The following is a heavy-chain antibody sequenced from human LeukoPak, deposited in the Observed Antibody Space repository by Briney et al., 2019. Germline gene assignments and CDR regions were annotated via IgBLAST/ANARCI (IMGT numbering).Heavy chain of an antibody. Sequence: SETLSLTCTVSGGSISSYYWSWIRQPPGKGLEWIGYIYYSGSTNYNPSLKSRVTISVETSKNQFSLKLSSVTAADTAVYYCAREGPYDFWSGYLDYWGQGTLVTVSS. CDR3: AREGPYDFWSGYLDY. V-gene: IGHV4-59*01. J-gene: IGHJ4*02. CDR2: IYYSGST. D-gene: IGHD3-3*01. CDR1: GGSISSYY.